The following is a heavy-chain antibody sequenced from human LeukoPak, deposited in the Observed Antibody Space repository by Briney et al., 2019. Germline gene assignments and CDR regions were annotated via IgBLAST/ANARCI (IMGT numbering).Heavy chain of an antibody. CDR1: GFTFSSYG. J-gene: IGHJ4*02. D-gene: IGHD2-2*01. CDR3: ARDCSSTSCYEGLDY. Sequence: GGSLRLSCAASGFTFSSYGIHWVRQAPGKGLEWVAVIWYDGSNKYYADSVKGRFTISRDNSKNTLYLQMNSLRAEDTAVYYCARDCSSTSCYEGLDYWGQGTLVTVSS. V-gene: IGHV3-33*01. CDR2: IWYDGSNK.